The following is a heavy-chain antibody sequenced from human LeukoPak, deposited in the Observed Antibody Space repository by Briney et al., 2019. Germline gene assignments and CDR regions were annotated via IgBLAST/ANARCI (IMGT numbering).Heavy chain of an antibody. J-gene: IGHJ4*02. CDR3: GRWEKSVYWD. V-gene: IGHV3-48*03. D-gene: IGHD1-26*01. Sequence: GGSLRLSCAASGFTFSSYEMKWVRQAPGKGLEWISFISGSGKAIYYADSVEGRFTISRDNAKNSLYLQMNSLRVEDTAVYYCGRWEKSVYWDWGQGTLVTVSS. CDR2: ISGSGKAI. CDR1: GFTFSSYE.